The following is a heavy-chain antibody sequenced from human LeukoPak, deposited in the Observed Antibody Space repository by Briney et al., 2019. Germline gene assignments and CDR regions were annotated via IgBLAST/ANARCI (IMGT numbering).Heavy chain of an antibody. CDR1: GFTFSSFG. Sequence: GGSLRLSCAASGFTFSSFGMHWVRQAPGKGLEWVAFIRYDGSNEYYADSVKGRFTISRDNAKNSLYLQMNSLRAEDTAVYYCARGLRTRDAFDIWGQGTMVTVSS. D-gene: IGHD3-3*01. CDR2: IRYDGSNE. CDR3: ARGLRTRDAFDI. J-gene: IGHJ3*02. V-gene: IGHV3-30*02.